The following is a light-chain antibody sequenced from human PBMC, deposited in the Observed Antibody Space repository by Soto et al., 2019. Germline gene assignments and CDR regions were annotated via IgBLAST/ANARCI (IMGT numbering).Light chain of an antibody. CDR1: QSISSW. CDR2: DAS. CDR3: QQYTTYPWT. J-gene: IGKJ1*01. V-gene: IGKV1-5*01. Sequence: DIQIPPSPSTLSASVGDRVTITCRASQSISSWLAWYQQKPGRAPKVQIVDASSVEIGVPSRFSGSGSATEFTLTSSSLQPDDFATCYCQQYTTYPWTFGQGTKVDIK.